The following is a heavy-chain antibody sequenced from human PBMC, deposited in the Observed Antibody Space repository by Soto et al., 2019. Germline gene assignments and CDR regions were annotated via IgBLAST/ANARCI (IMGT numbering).Heavy chain of an antibody. D-gene: IGHD2-15*01. CDR2: ISYDGSNK. J-gene: IGHJ6*03. V-gene: IGHV3-30*18. CDR1: GFTFSSYG. Sequence: GGSLRLSCAASGFTFSSYGMHWVRQAPGKGLEWVAVISYDGSNKYYADSVKGRFTISRDNSKSTLYLQMNSLRAEDTAVYYCAKDLGYCSGGSCYNMDVWRKGTTVTVSS. CDR3: AKDLGYCSGGSCYNMDV.